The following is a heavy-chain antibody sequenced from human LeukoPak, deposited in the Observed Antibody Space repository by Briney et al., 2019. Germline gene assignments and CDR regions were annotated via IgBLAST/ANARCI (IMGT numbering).Heavy chain of an antibody. V-gene: IGHV1-3*01. Sequence: ASVKVSCKTSGYTFTDYAMHWVRQAPGQRLEWMGWINAGNGNTKYSQKFQDRVTITRDTSASTAYMELRGLRSEDTVVYYCARGRRVATKLGYYLDHWGQGTLVTVSS. CDR3: ARGRRVATKLGYYLDH. D-gene: IGHD5-12*01. J-gene: IGHJ4*02. CDR2: INAGNGNT. CDR1: GYTFTDYA.